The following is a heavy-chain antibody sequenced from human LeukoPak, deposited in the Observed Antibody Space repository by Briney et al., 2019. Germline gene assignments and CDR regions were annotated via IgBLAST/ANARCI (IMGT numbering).Heavy chain of an antibody. CDR1: GGSISSYY. CDR3: ARDSHYYDSSGYYYYYYMDV. J-gene: IGHJ6*03. D-gene: IGHD3-22*01. V-gene: IGHV4-4*07. Sequence: SSETLSLTCTVSGGSISSYYWSWIRQPAGKGLEWIGRIYTSGSTNYNPSLKSRVTMSVDTSKNQFSLKLSSVTAADTAVYYFARDSHYYDSSGYYYYYYMDVWGKGTTVTISS. CDR2: IYTSGST.